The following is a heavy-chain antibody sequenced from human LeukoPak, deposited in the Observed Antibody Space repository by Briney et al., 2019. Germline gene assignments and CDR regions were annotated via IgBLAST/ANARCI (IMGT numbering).Heavy chain of an antibody. D-gene: IGHD3-22*01. Sequence: GGSLRLSCAASGFTFSSYWMHWVRQAPGKGLAWVSRIKSDGSTRYADSVKGRFTISRDNAKNTVSLQMNSLRAEDTGVYYCARAPSEICGYYPEYFRHWGQGTLVTVSP. J-gene: IGHJ1*01. V-gene: IGHV3-74*01. CDR2: IKSDGST. CDR3: ARAPSEICGYYPEYFRH. CDR1: GFTFSSYW.